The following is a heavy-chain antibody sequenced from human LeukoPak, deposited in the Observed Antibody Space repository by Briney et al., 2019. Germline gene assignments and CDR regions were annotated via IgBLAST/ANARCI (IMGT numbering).Heavy chain of an antibody. CDR1: GFTFSSYA. V-gene: IGHV3-23*01. CDR2: ISGSGGST. D-gene: IGHD5-18*01. Sequence: PGGSLRLSCAASGFTFSSYAMSWVRQAPGKGLEWVSAISGSGGSTYYADSVKGRFTISRDNSKNTLYLQMNSLRAEDTAVYYCVRDRRYNYGYGFDYWGQGTLVTVSS. CDR3: VRDRRYNYGYGFDY. J-gene: IGHJ4*02.